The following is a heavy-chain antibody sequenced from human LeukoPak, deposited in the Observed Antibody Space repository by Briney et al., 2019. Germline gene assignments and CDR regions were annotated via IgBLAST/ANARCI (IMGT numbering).Heavy chain of an antibody. Sequence: PSETLSLTCTVSGGSISSYYWSWIRQPPGKGLEWIGYIYYSGSTNYNPSLKSRVTISVDTSKNQFSLKLSSVTAADTAVYYCARLAYCGGDCPSHYYGMDVWGQGTTVTVSS. CDR1: GGSISSYY. CDR3: ARLAYCGGDCPSHYYGMDV. J-gene: IGHJ6*02. V-gene: IGHV4-59*01. D-gene: IGHD2-21*02. CDR2: IYYSGST.